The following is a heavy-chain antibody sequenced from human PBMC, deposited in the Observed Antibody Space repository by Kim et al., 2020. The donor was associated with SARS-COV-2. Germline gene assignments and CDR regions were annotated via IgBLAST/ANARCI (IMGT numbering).Heavy chain of an antibody. D-gene: IGHD4-17*01. CDR1: GYTFTSYY. Sequence: ASVKVSCKASGYTFTSYYMHWVRQAPGQGLEWMGIINPSGGSTSYAQKFQGRVTMTRDTSTSTVYMELSSLRSEDTAVYYCATTPEEGDYAPMLDYYYYGMDVWGQGTTVTVSS. V-gene: IGHV1-46*01. CDR3: ATTPEEGDYAPMLDYYYYGMDV. CDR2: INPSGGST. J-gene: IGHJ6*02.